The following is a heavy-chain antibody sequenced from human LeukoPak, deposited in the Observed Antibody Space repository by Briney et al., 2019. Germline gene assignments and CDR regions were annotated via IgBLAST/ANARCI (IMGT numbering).Heavy chain of an antibody. V-gene: IGHV3-23*01. Sequence: VGSLRLSCAAPGFTFSSYAMSWVRQAPGKGLEWVSAISGSGGSTYYADSVKGRFTISRDNSKNTLYLQMNSLRAEDTAVYYCAKDRDYYDSSGYYYDYWGQGTLVTVSS. CDR2: ISGSGGST. CDR1: GFTFSSYA. J-gene: IGHJ4*02. CDR3: AKDRDYYDSSGYYYDY. D-gene: IGHD3-22*01.